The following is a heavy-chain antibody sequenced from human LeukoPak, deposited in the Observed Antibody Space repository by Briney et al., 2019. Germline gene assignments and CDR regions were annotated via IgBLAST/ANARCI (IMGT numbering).Heavy chain of an antibody. Sequence: SVKVSCKASGGTFSSYAISWVRPAPGQGLEWMGGIIPIFGTANYAQKLQGRVTMTTDTSTSTAYMELRSLRSDDTAVYYCARGYYGSGSPLDAFDIWGQGTMVTVSS. CDR1: GGTFSSYA. V-gene: IGHV1-69*05. CDR3: ARGYYGSGSPLDAFDI. CDR2: IIPIFGTA. D-gene: IGHD3-10*01. J-gene: IGHJ3*02.